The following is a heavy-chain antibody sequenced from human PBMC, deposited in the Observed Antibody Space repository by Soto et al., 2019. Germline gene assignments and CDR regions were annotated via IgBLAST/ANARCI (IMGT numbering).Heavy chain of an antibody. Sequence: PGGSLRLSCAASGFTFSSYWMHWVRQAPGKGLVWVSRINSDGSSTSYADSAKGRFTISRDNAKNTLYLQMNSLRAEDTAVYYCARADYDSSGYYPRGAFDIWGQGTMVTVSS. J-gene: IGHJ3*02. CDR3: ARADYDSSGYYPRGAFDI. V-gene: IGHV3-74*01. CDR2: INSDGSST. CDR1: GFTFSSYW. D-gene: IGHD3-22*01.